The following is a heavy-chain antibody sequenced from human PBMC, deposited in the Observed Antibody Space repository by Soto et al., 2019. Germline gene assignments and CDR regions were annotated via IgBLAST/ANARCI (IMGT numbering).Heavy chain of an antibody. D-gene: IGHD6-13*01. Sequence: PGGPLSLSCAAAEFTLSSYAMHGFRKAPGKGLEWVAVISYDGSNKYYADSVKGRFTISRDNSKNTLYLQMNSLRAEDTAVYYCARGIAAAGASDYWGQGTLVTVSS. CDR2: ISYDGSNK. J-gene: IGHJ4*02. V-gene: IGHV3-30*03. CDR3: ARGIAAAGASDY. CDR1: EFTLSSYA.